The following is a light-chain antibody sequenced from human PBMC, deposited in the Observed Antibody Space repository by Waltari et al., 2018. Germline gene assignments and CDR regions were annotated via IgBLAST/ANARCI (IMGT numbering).Light chain of an antibody. CDR2: GST. CDR3: QSYDTSLSVV. J-gene: IGLJ3*02. CDR1: GSNIGPAFD. V-gene: IGLV1-40*01. Sequence: QSVLTQPPSVSGAPGQRVTISCTASGSNIGPAFDVHWYQQLPRAAPKLLIYGSTSRPLGVPARFFGSTSGTSASLAITGLQAEDEADYYCQSYDTSLSVVFGGGTKLTVL.